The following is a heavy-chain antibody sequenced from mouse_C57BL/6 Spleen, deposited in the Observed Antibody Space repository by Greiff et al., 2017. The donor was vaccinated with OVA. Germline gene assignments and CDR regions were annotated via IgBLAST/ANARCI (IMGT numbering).Heavy chain of an antibody. CDR3: ARVYYGNYFDY. CDR1: GFPFSSYA. D-gene: IGHD2-1*01. Sequence: EVQLVESGGGLVKPGGSLKLSCAASGFPFSSYAMSWVRQTPEKRLEWVATISDGGSYTYYPENVKGRFTISRDNAKNNLYLQMSHLKSEDTAIYYCARVYYGNYFDYWGKGTTLTVSS. V-gene: IGHV5-4*01. CDR2: ISDGGSYT. J-gene: IGHJ2*01.